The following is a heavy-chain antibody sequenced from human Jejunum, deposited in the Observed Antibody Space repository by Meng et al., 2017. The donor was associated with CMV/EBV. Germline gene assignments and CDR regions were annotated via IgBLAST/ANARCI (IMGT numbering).Heavy chain of an antibody. D-gene: IGHD3-10*01. Sequence: AVLRWSFSGYYWPWIRQTPGKGLVWFGEVKHDVSPRYNPSLNSRVTILVDTSKKQVSLKVTSMTAAGTALYYCAGSYSSGSSRFDPWGQGTLVTVSS. V-gene: IGHV4-34*01. CDR1: RWSFSGYY. CDR3: AGSYSSGSSRFDP. J-gene: IGHJ5*02. CDR2: VKHDVSP.